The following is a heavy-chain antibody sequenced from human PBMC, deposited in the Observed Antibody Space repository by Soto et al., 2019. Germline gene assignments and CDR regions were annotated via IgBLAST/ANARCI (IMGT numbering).Heavy chain of an antibody. CDR2: INHSGST. D-gene: IGHD2-15*01. V-gene: IGHV4-34*01. J-gene: IGHJ6*02. Sequence: SETLSLTCAVYGGSFSGYYWSWIRQPPGKGLEWIGEINHSGSTNYNPSLKSRVTISVDTSKNQFSLKLSSVTAADTAVYYCARGGGVYYYGMDVWGQGTTVTVSS. CDR1: GGSFSGYY. CDR3: ARGGGVYYYGMDV.